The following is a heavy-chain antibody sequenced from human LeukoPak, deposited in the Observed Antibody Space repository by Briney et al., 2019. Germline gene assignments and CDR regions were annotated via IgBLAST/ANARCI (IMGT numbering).Heavy chain of an antibody. CDR3: AREAYYSGSGNSYYFDY. CDR2: INPNTGVT. D-gene: IGHD3-10*01. CDR1: GFIFTAYY. Sequence: GASVKVSCKASGFIFTAYYIHWVRRAPGRGLQWMGWINPNTGVTDFAQKFQGRVTMTRDTSISTVYMDLSSLSSDDTAVYYCAREAYYSGSGNSYYFDYWGRGTLVTVSS. V-gene: IGHV1-2*02. J-gene: IGHJ4*02.